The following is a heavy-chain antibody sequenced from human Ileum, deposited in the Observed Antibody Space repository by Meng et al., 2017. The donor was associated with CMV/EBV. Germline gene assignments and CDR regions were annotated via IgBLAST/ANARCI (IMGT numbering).Heavy chain of an antibody. Sequence: GGSLRLSCAGSGFTFRDYWMSWVRQAPGKGLEWVANIEHDGRRVYYVDSVQGRFTISRDNAKNSLYLQMDSLRVEDTAIYYCARSAAAPGDSWGQGTLVTVSS. CDR1: GFTFRDYW. CDR3: ARSAAAPGDS. V-gene: IGHV3-7*01. CDR2: IEHDGRRV. J-gene: IGHJ5*01. D-gene: IGHD2-15*01.